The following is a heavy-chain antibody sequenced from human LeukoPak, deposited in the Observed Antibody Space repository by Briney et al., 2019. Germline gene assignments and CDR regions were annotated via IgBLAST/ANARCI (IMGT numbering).Heavy chain of an antibody. J-gene: IGHJ5*02. CDR1: GYSFTSYW. D-gene: IGHD2-2*01. Sequence: GESLKISCKGSGYSFTSYWIGWARQMPGKGLELMGIIYPGDSDTRYSPSFQGQVTISADKSINTAYLQWSSLKASDTAIYYCVRRDITSRYVVWFDPWGQGTPVTVSS. V-gene: IGHV5-51*01. CDR3: VRRDITSRYVVWFDP. CDR2: IYPGDSDT.